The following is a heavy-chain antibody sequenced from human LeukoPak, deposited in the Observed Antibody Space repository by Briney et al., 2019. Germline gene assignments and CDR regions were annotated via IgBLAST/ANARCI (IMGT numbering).Heavy chain of an antibody. CDR3: AKDRYGSGSYYIDY. D-gene: IGHD3-10*01. CDR1: GFTFSSNP. V-gene: IGHV3-23*01. Sequence: GGSLRFSGAASGFTFSSNPLGWVAQAQGKGLKWVSVISGSGGSTYYADSVKGRFTISRDNSKNTLYLQMNSLRAEDTAVYYCAKDRYGSGSYYIDYWGQGTLVTVSS. CDR2: ISGSGGST. J-gene: IGHJ4*02.